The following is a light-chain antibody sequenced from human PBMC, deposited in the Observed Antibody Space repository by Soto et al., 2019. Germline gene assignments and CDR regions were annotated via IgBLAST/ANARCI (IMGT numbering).Light chain of an antibody. V-gene: IGKV1-27*01. CDR2: AAS. Sequence: DIQMTQSPSSLSASVGDRVTITCRASQDIRDYLVWYQQRPGKVPTLLIYAASTLQSGVPSRFSGSGYGTEFTLTISSLQSEDVATYYCQKYGGAPYTFGPGTQVDLQ. J-gene: IGKJ3*01. CDR1: QDIRDY. CDR3: QKYGGAPYT.